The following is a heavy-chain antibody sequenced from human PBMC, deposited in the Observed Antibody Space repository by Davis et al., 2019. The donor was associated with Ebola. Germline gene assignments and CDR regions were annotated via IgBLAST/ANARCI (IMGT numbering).Heavy chain of an antibody. CDR1: GFTFSNYA. V-gene: IGHV3-30*02. J-gene: IGHJ5*02. CDR3: ARCYPSGSNYFAP. Sequence: GESLKISCAASGFTFSNYAMHWVRQAPAKGLEWVSCIRYDGSNEYYADSVKGRFTISRDNSKNTLELQMNSLRAEDTAVYYCARCYPSGSNYFAPWGQGTLVSVSS. CDR2: IRYDGSNE. D-gene: IGHD4-11*01.